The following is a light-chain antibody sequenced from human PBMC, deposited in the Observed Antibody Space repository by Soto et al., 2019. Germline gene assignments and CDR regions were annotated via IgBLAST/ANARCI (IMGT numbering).Light chain of an antibody. V-gene: IGKV1-39*01. CDR3: QQSFNTPFT. J-gene: IGKJ5*01. CDR1: QSISTH. Sequence: DIQMTQSPSSLSASVGQSLTITCRASQSISTHLNWYQHKPEKAPKLVIYAANALQSGVPTRFSGRRSGTEYALASTNVQPEDVEIYYFQQSFNTPFTFGQGTRVE. CDR2: AAN.